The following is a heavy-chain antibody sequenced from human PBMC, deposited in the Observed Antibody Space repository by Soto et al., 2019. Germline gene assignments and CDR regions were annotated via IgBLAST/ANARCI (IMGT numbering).Heavy chain of an antibody. V-gene: IGHV4-39*01. CDR3: ARHGMDYYDSSGYYYSPYYFDY. Sequence: SETLSLTCTVSGGAISSRTYYWGWIRQSPGKWLEWIGSISYSGNIYYNPSLRSRVSISVDTSKNQFSLKLSSVTAADTAVYYCARHGMDYYDSSGYYYSPYYFDYWGQGTLVTAPQ. CDR1: GGAISSRTYY. J-gene: IGHJ4*02. CDR2: ISYSGNI. D-gene: IGHD3-22*01.